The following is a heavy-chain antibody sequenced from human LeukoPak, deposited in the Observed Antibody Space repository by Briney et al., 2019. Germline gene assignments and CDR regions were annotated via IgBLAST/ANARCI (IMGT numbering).Heavy chain of an antibody. Sequence: GGCLRLSCAASGFTFSSYGMHWVRQAPGKGLEWVAFIRYDGSNKYYADSVKGRFTISRDNSKNTLYLQMNSLRAEDTAVYYCAKAAGSGGSCLDYWGQGTLVTVSS. D-gene: IGHD2-15*01. CDR2: IRYDGSNK. V-gene: IGHV3-30*02. J-gene: IGHJ4*02. CDR3: AKAAGSGGSCLDY. CDR1: GFTFSSYG.